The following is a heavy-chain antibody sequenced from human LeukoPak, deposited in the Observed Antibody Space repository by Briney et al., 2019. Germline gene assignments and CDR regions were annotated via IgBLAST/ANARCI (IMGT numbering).Heavy chain of an antibody. CDR2: INHSGST. Sequence: SETLSLTCAVYGGPFSGYYWSWIRQPPGKGLEWIGEINHSGSTNYNPSLKSRVTISVDTSKNQFSLKLSSVTAADTAVYYCARDGIAAAGTGINWFDPWGQGTLVTVSS. CDR3: ARDGIAAAGTGINWFDP. D-gene: IGHD6-13*01. V-gene: IGHV4-34*01. J-gene: IGHJ5*02. CDR1: GGPFSGYY.